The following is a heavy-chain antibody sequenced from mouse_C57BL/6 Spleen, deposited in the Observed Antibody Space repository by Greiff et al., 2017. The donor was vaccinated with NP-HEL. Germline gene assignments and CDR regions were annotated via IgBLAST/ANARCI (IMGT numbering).Heavy chain of an antibody. J-gene: IGHJ2*01. CDR3: ARPHHYYGSSWDYFDY. CDR1: GFSLSTFGMG. V-gene: IGHV8-8*01. CDR2: IWWDDDK. Sequence: QVTLKVSGPGILQPSQTLSLTCSFSGFSLSTFGMGVGWIRQPSGKGLEWLAHIWWDDDKYYNPALKSRLTISKDTSKNQVFLKIANVDTADTATYYCARPHHYYGSSWDYFDYWGQGTTLTVSS. D-gene: IGHD1-1*01.